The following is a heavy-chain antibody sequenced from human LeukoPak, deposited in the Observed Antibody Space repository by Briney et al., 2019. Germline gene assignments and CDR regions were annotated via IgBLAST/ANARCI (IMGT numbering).Heavy chain of an antibody. CDR1: GFTFNGYW. V-gene: IGHV3-7*01. CDR3: TRDFGRSSYYFDF. Sequence: SGGSLRLSCAASGFTFNGYWMSWVRQAPGKWLEWVANIKQDGSEKYYVDSVRGRLTISRDNAENSLFLQMNRLRVEDTAVYYCTRDFGRSSYYFDFWGQGTLVSVSS. D-gene: IGHD3-3*01. J-gene: IGHJ4*02. CDR2: IKQDGSEK.